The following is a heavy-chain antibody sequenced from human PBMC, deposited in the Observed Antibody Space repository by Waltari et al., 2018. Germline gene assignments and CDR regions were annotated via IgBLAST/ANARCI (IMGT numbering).Heavy chain of an antibody. V-gene: IGHV4-39*01. J-gene: IGHJ4*02. D-gene: IGHD2-21*01. CDR3: ARVQRVESILGDY. CDR2: SYYSGST. Sequence: QLQLQESGPGLVKPSETLSLTCTVSGGSISSRSYYWGWIRQPPGKGLEWIGSSYYSGSTYYNPSLKSRVTISVDTSKNQFSLKLSSVTAADTAVYYCARVQRVESILGDYWGQGTLVTVSS. CDR1: GGSISSRSYY.